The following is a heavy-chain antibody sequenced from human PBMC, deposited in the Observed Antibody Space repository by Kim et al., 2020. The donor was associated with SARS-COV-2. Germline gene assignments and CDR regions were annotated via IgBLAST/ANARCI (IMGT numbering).Heavy chain of an antibody. Sequence: GGSLRLSCVASGLTLSSYGMNWVRQGPGRGLEWVSYISGSSSAIYYADSVKGRFTISRDNAKNSLYLQMNSLRDEDTAVYYCARDDYGSGGYHYWGQGTL. CDR2: ISGSSSAI. CDR1: GLTLSSYG. J-gene: IGHJ4*02. CDR3: ARDDYGSGGYHY. D-gene: IGHD3-10*01. V-gene: IGHV3-48*02.